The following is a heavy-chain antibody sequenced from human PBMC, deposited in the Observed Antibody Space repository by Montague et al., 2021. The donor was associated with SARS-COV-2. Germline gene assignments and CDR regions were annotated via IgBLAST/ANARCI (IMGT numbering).Heavy chain of an antibody. J-gene: IGHJ5*02. CDR2: IYYSGST. D-gene: IGHD3-3*01. V-gene: IGHV4-59*01. CDR3: ARCITIFGVVGSWFDP. CDR1: GGSISSYS. Sequence: SETLSLTCTVPGGSISSYSWSWIRQPPGKGLEWIGYIYYSGSTNYNPSLKSRVTISVDTSKNQFSLKLSSVTAADTAVYYCARCITIFGVVGSWFDPWGQGTLVTVSS.